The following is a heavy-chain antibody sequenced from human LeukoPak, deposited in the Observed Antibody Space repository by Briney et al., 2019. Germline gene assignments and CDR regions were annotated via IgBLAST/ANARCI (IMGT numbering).Heavy chain of an antibody. J-gene: IGHJ4*02. CDR1: GFPFSGYW. CDR3: ARGGANRFDY. CDR2: IKEDGSEA. D-gene: IGHD3-16*01. V-gene: IGHV3-7*04. Sequence: GGSLRLSCVASGFPFSGYWMTWVRQAPGRGLEWVATIKEDGSEAYFGDSVKGRFAISRDNAKNSLYLQMNSLRGEDTAVYYCARGGANRFDYWGQGTLVTVSS.